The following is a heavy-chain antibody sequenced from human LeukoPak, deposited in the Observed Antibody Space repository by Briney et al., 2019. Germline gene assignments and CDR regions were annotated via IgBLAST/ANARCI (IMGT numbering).Heavy chain of an antibody. D-gene: IGHD5-24*01. Sequence: SETLSLTCAVYGGSISSYYWSWIRQPPGKGLEWIGKINHSGSTNYSPSLKSRVTISIDTSKNQFSLKLNSMTAADTAVYYCARGEGARDGYNYAGPFYFDYWGHGTLVTVSS. J-gene: IGHJ4*01. CDR2: INHSGST. CDR3: ARGEGARDGYNYAGPFYFDY. V-gene: IGHV4-34*01. CDR1: GGSISSYY.